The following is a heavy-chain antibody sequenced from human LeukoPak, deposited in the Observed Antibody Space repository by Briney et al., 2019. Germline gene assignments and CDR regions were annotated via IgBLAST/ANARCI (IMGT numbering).Heavy chain of an antibody. CDR1: GGSISSGSYY. CDR3: AGETVEDDFWSGYFPDDY. D-gene: IGHD3-3*01. J-gene: IGHJ4*02. CDR2: IYTSGST. V-gene: IGHV4-61*02. Sequence: PSETLSLTCTVSGGSISSGSYYWSWIRQPAGKGLEWIGRIYTSGSTNYNPSLKSRVTISVDTSKNQFSLKLSSVTAADTAVYYCAGETVEDDFWSGYFPDDYWGQGTLVTVSS.